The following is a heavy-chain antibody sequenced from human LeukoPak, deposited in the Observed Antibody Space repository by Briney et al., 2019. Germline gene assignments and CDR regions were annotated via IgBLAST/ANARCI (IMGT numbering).Heavy chain of an antibody. CDR2: IIPILGIA. V-gene: IGHV1-69*04. CDR1: GGTFSSYA. Sequence: SVKVSCKASGGTFSSYAISWVRQAPGQGLEWMGRIIPILGIANYAQKFQGRVTITADKSTSTAYMELSSLRSEDTAVYYCAKDPKGIDLPYYFDYWGQGTLVTVSS. CDR3: AKDPKGIDLPYYFDY. D-gene: IGHD2-15*01. J-gene: IGHJ4*02.